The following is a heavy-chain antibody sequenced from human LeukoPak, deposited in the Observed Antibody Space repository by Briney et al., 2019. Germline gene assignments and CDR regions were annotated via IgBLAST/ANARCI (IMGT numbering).Heavy chain of an antibody. D-gene: IGHD2-15*01. CDR1: GYTFTSYG. CDR3: AREFDCSGGSCYYYYYGMDV. CDR2: ISAYNGNT. J-gene: IGHJ6*02. Sequence: ASVKVSCKASGYTFTSYGISWVRQAPGQGLEWMGWISAYNGNTNYAQKLQGRVTMTTDTSTSTAYMELRSLRSDDMAVYYCAREFDCSGGSCYYYYYGMDVWGQGTTVTVSS. V-gene: IGHV1-18*03.